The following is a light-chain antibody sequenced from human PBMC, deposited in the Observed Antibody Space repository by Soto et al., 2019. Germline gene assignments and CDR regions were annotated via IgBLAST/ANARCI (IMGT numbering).Light chain of an antibody. CDR2: AAS. V-gene: IGKV1-39*01. CDR1: QSIGTY. Sequence: DAQMTQSPSSLSASVGDSVTITCRASQSIGTYLDWYQHKSGKAPKLLIYAASSLQSGVPSRFSGSGSGTDFTLTISSLQPEDFATYYCQESHSTFGQGTKLEIK. J-gene: IGKJ2*01. CDR3: QESHST.